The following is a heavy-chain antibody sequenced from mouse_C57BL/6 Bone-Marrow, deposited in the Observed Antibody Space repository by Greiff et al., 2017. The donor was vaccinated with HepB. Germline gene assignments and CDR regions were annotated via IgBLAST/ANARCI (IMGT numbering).Heavy chain of an antibody. CDR2: ISSGGDYT. CDR1: GFTFSSYA. J-gene: IGHJ4*01. Sequence: EVQRVESGEGLVKPGGSLKLSCAASGFTFSSYAMSWVRQTPEKRLEWVAYISSGGDYTYYADTVKGRFTISRDNARNTLYLQMSSLKSEDTAMYYGTRDNDYDYYYAVDYWGQGTSVTVSS. V-gene: IGHV5-9-1*02. CDR3: TRDNDYDYYYAVDY. D-gene: IGHD2-4*01.